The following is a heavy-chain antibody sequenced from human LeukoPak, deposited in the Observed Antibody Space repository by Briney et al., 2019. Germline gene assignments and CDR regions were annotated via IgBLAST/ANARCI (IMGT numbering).Heavy chain of an antibody. Sequence: GGSLRLSCTASGFTFGDYDMSWFRQAPGKGLEWVGFIRSKAYGGTTEYAASVKGRFTISRDDSKSIAYLQMNSLKTEDTAVYYCTREFLRYCSSTSCYASGYWGQGTLVTVSS. D-gene: IGHD2-2*01. V-gene: IGHV3-49*03. CDR2: IRSKAYGGTT. CDR1: GFTFGDYD. J-gene: IGHJ4*02. CDR3: TREFLRYCSSTSCYASGY.